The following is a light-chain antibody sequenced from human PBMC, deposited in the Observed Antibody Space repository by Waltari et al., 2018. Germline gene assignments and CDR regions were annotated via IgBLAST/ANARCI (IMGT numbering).Light chain of an antibody. Sequence: EIVMTQSPATLSVSPGERVTLSCRASQSVNSNLAWYQQRPGQAPRLLIYGASTTATGIPARFTGSGSGTEFTLTISSLQSEDFAVYYCQQYNNWPLTFGGGTEVEIK. CDR3: QQYNNWPLT. V-gene: IGKV3-15*01. CDR2: GAS. J-gene: IGKJ4*01. CDR1: QSVNSN.